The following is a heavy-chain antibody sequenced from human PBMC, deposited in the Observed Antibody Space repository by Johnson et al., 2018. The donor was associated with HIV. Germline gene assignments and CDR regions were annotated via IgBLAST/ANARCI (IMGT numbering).Heavy chain of an antibody. CDR3: ARGGGDYYRDAFDI. V-gene: IGHV3-66*01. CDR1: GFTFSDYY. Sequence: EVQLVESGGGLVKPGGSLRLSCAASGFTFSDYYMSWIRQAPGRGLEWVSLIYSGGTTYYADSVKGRFTISRDNSKNTLYLQMNSLRAEDTAVYYCARGGGDYYRDAFDIWGQGTMDTVSS. D-gene: IGHD1-26*01. J-gene: IGHJ3*02. CDR2: IYSGGTT.